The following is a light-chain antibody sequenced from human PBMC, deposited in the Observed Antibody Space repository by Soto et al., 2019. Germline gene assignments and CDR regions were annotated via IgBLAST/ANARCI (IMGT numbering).Light chain of an antibody. Sequence: DVVVTQSPLSLPVTRGQPASISCKSSQGLVYSDGNTFLNWFHQRPGQSPRRLIYQVSKRDSGVPDRFSGSGSGTDLTLKISRVEAEDVGVYYCMQGTHWPWTFGQGTKVEIK. CDR1: QGLVYSDGNTF. CDR2: QVS. CDR3: MQGTHWPWT. J-gene: IGKJ1*01. V-gene: IGKV2-30*01.